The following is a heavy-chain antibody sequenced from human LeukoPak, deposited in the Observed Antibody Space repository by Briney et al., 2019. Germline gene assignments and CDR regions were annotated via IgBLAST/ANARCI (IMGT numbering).Heavy chain of an antibody. CDR3: TSXXXXDSSGYWSSRIYDYYYGMDV. CDR1: GFTFGDYA. V-gene: IGHV3-49*03. D-gene: IGHD3-22*01. Sequence: GGSLRLSCTASGFTFGDYAXXXXRXAPXXXXXXXXXXXXXXXXXXXXXAASVKGRFTISRDDSRSIAYLQMNSLKTEDTAVXXCTSXXXXDSSGYWSSRIYDYYYGMDVWGQGTTVTVSS. J-gene: IGHJ6*02. CDR2: XXXXXXXXXX.